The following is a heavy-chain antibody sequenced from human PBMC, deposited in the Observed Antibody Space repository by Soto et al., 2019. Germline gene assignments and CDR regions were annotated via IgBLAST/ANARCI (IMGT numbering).Heavy chain of an antibody. Sequence: EVQLVESGGCLVQPGGSLRLSCAASGFTLSSYWMHWVRQAPGKGLVWVSRISREGSSTAYADSVKGRFTISRDNAKNTLNLQMNSLRAEETAVYYCTRGQAGPYGMDVWGQGTTVTVSS. V-gene: IGHV3-74*01. J-gene: IGHJ6*02. CDR2: ISREGSST. CDR1: GFTLSSYW. CDR3: TRGQAGPYGMDV.